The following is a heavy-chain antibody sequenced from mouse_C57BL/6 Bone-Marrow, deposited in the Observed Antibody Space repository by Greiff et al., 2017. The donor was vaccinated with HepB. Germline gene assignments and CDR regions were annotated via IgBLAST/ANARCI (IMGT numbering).Heavy chain of an antibody. CDR1: GFNIKDDY. J-gene: IGHJ3*01. Sequence: EVKVEESGAELVRPGASVKLSCTASGFNIKDDYMHWVKQRPEQGLEWIGWIDPENGDTEYASKFQGKATITADTSSNTAYLQLSSLTSEDTAVYYCTGDSSGYVGFAYWGQGTLVTVSA. V-gene: IGHV14-4*01. CDR3: TGDSSGYVGFAY. D-gene: IGHD3-2*02. CDR2: IDPENGDT.